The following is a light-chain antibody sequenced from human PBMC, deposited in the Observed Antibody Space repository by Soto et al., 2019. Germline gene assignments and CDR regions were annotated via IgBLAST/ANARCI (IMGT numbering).Light chain of an antibody. CDR1: SSDVGGYNA. CDR2: EVT. J-gene: IGLJ1*01. CDR3: NSFGVSHLAV. V-gene: IGLV2-14*01. Sequence: QSVLSQPASVSGSPGQTITISCTGTSSDVGGYNAVSWYQHHPGKAPKLIIYEVTYRPSGVSDRFSASKSGNTASLTISGLQAEDEADYYCNSFGVSHLAVFGPGTKATVL.